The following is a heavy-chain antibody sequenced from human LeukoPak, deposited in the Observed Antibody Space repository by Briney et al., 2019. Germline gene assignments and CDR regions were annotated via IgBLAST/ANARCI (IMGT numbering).Heavy chain of an antibody. D-gene: IGHD5-18*01. CDR2: IYHSGST. CDR1: GYSLSSGSY. J-gene: IGHJ4*02. V-gene: IGHV4-38-2*01. CDR3: ARRSGIQLWLD. Sequence: SETLSLTCAVSGYSLSSGSYWGWIRQPPGKGLEWIGSIYHSGSTYYNLSLKSRVTISVDTSKNQFSLKLSSVTAADTAVYYCARRSGIQLWLDWGQGTLVTVSS.